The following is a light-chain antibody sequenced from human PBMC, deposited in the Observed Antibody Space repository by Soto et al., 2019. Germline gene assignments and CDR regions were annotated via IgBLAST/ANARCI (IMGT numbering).Light chain of an antibody. CDR3: VSYIESSLTHWV. Sequence: QSVLTQPASVSGSPGQSITISCTGTYTDVGGYNRVSWYQHHAGKGPKMLIFEVDNRPSGISDRFSGSKSGDTASLTISNLTAEDEADYYCVSYIESSLTHWVFGGGTKLTVL. CDR1: YTDVGGYNR. J-gene: IGLJ3*02. CDR2: EVD. V-gene: IGLV2-14*01.